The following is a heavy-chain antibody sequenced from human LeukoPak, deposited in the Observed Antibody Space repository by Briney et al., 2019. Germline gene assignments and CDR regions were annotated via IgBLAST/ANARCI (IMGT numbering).Heavy chain of an antibody. CDR3: ARESEIAAAGYYFDD. CDR1: GGTFSSYA. J-gene: IGHJ4*02. Sequence: SVKVSCKASGGTFSSYAISWVRQAPGQGLEWMGRIIPIFGTANYAQKFQGRVTITTDESTSTAYMELSSLRSEDTTVYYCARESEIAAAGYYFDDWGQGTLVTVFS. D-gene: IGHD6-13*01. CDR2: IIPIFGTA. V-gene: IGHV1-69*05.